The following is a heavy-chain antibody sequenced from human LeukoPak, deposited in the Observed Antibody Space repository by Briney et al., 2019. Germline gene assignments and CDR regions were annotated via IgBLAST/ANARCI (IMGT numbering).Heavy chain of an antibody. V-gene: IGHV1-69*04. Sequence: SVKVSCKASGGTFSSYAISWVRQAPGQGLEWMGRIIPILGIANYAQKFQGRVTITADKSTGTAYMELSSLRSEDTAVYYCASAPGYCSGGSCYSGWGQGTLVTVSS. D-gene: IGHD2-15*01. CDR3: ASAPGYCSGGSCYSG. CDR1: GGTFSSYA. J-gene: IGHJ4*02. CDR2: IIPILGIA.